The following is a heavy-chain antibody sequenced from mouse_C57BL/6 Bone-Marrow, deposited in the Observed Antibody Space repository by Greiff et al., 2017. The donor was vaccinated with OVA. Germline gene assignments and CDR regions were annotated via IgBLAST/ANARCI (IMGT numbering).Heavy chain of an antibody. J-gene: IGHJ4*01. D-gene: IGHD2-1*01. CDR1: GYAFSSSW. CDR2: IYPGDGDT. Sequence: VQLQQSGPELVKPGASVKISCKASGYAFSSSWMNWVKQRPGKGLEWIGRIYPGDGDTNYNGKFKGKATLTADKSSSTAYMQLSSLTSEDSAVYFCARCYYGNYDYAMDYWGQGTSVTVSS. V-gene: IGHV1-82*01. CDR3: ARCYYGNYDYAMDY.